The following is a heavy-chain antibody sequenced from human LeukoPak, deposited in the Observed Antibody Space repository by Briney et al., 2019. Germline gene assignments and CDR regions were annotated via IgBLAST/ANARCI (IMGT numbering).Heavy chain of an antibody. CDR1: GYSFTSYW. CDR3: ARRDTAMVYWFDP. D-gene: IGHD5-18*01. Sequence: GESLKISCKGSGYSFTSYWIGWVRQMPGKGLEWMGIIYPGDSDTRYSPSFQGQVTISADKSISTACLQWSGLKASDTAMYYCARRDTAMVYWFDPWGQGTLVTVSS. V-gene: IGHV5-51*01. CDR2: IYPGDSDT. J-gene: IGHJ5*02.